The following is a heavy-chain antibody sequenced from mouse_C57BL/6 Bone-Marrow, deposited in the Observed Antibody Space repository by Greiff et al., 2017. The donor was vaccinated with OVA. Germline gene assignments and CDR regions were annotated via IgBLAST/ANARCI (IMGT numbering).Heavy chain of an antibody. Sequence: EVKLVESGGDLVKPGGSLKLSCAASGFTFSSYGMSWVRQTPDNRLEWVATISSGGSYTYYPDSVKGRFTISRDNAKNTLYLHMSILKYEDTARYYGERHGRYGNWAVYYIDYGGQGTTRTGSS. CDR3: ERHGRYGNWAVYYIDY. V-gene: IGHV5-6*01. CDR2: ISSGGSYT. J-gene: IGHJ2*01. D-gene: IGHD2-10*02. CDR1: GFTFSSYG.